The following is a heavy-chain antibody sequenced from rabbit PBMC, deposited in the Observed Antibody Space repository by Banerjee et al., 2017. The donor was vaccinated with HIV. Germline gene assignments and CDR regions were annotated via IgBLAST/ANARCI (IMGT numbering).Heavy chain of an antibody. J-gene: IGHJ6*01. D-gene: IGHD6-1*01. Sequence: QSLEESGGDLVKPGASLTLTCTASGLDFSSSYWICWVRQAPGKGLEWIACIYTGSGSTWYASWVNGRFTISKTSSTTVTLQMTSLTAADTATYFCARDRISVYADYGYATYGMDLWGQGTLVTDS. CDR1: GLDFSSSYW. CDR3: ARDRISVYADYGYATYGMDL. CDR2: IYTGSGST. V-gene: IGHV1S40*01.